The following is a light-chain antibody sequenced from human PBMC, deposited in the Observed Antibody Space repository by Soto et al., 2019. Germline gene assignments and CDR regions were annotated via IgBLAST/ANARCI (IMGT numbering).Light chain of an antibody. CDR2: AAS. J-gene: IGKJ1*01. Sequence: DVQMTQSPSSLSVFVGDSVTVTCRASQNIITYLHWYHQKPGEAPTLLINAASTLQSGVPSRFSGSGSGTDFTLTINSLQPEDVGTYYCQQSYSNPTFXQGTKVDIK. CDR3: QQSYSNPT. CDR1: QNIITY. V-gene: IGKV1-39*01.